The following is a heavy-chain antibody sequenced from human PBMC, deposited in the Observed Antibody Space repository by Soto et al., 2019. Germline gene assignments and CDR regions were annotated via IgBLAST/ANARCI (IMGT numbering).Heavy chain of an antibody. CDR2: TKRDASET. V-gene: IGHV3-7*01. CDR3: ATGPTPAFAF. J-gene: IGHJ3*01. Sequence: PGGSLRLSCEGTGFNLSSYWMHWVRQAPGKGLEWVANTKRDASETYYADSVKGRFTISRDNTKNSLYLQMNSLRVEDTAVYYCATGPTPAFAFWGRGTMVTVSS. CDR1: GFNLSSYW. D-gene: IGHD1-1*01.